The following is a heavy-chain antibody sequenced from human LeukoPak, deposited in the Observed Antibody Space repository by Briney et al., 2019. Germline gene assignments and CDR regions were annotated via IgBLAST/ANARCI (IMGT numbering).Heavy chain of an antibody. J-gene: IGHJ2*01. Sequence: GGSLRLSCAASGFTLSYYGIDSVRQAPGKGLGWVALLWSEGRYENYADSVKGRFTISRDTSRNTLYLQMHSLRAVDTAVYYCARVADTSGSYWDFDRWGRGTQVTVSS. CDR1: GFTLSYYG. CDR2: LWSEGRYE. D-gene: IGHD3-22*01. V-gene: IGHV3-33*01. CDR3: ARVADTSGSYWDFDR.